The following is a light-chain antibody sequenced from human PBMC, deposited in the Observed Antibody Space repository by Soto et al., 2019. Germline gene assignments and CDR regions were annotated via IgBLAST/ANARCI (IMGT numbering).Light chain of an antibody. J-gene: IGKJ2*01. CDR3: KKYKRGPHI. CDR2: GAS. Sequence: DIVMTQSPATLSVSPGERVTLSCRASQSLTRNVAWYQQRPGQAPRVLIYGASARATDIPARFSGSGSGTVHTLTNSGLLSDVFAVYYCKKYKRGPHIFGRGTRLKIK. V-gene: IGKV3D-15*01. CDR1: QSLTRN.